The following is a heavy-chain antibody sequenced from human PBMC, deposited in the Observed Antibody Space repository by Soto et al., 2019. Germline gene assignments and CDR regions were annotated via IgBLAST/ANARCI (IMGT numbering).Heavy chain of an antibody. V-gene: IGHV3-48*03. CDR3: ARNSGDYEVY. CDR2: ISTTGSSI. D-gene: IGHD4-17*01. CDR1: GFTFSTYE. J-gene: IGHJ4*02. Sequence: VQLVESGGGVVQPGRSLRLSCAGSGFTFSTYEMNWVRQAPGKGLEWVSYISTTGSSIHYADSVRGRFTISRDNTKNSLYLQMNSLRVEDTAIYYCARNSGDYEVYWGQGTLVTVS.